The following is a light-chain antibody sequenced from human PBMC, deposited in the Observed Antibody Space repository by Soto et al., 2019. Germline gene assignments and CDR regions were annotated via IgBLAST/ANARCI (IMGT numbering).Light chain of an antibody. Sequence: DIVLTQAPATLTLSQGDRPTLSCRASQSVTNYLAGYQQKPGQAPRLDSYDLFNRATGTPARFSGSGSGTDFTLTISSLEPEDFGVYCCQQRSHCTALSFGGGTRVEVK. CDR3: QQRSHCTALS. V-gene: IGKV3-11*01. CDR1: QSVTNY. CDR2: DLF. J-gene: IGKJ4*01.